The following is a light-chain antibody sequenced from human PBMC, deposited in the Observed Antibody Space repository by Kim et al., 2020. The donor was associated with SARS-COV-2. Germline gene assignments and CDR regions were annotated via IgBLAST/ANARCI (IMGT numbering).Light chain of an antibody. J-gene: IGKJ5*01. V-gene: IGKV3-11*01. CDR1: RSVSGY. CDR3: QQRSNWPPIT. CDR2: DAS. Sequence: SPGERATLCCGASRSVSGYLAWYQQKPGQAPRLLIYDASNRATGIPARFSGSGSGTDFTLTISSLEPEDFAVYYCQQRSNWPPITFGQGTRLEIK.